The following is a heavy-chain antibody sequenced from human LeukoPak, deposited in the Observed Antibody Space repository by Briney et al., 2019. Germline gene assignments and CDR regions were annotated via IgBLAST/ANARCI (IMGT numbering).Heavy chain of an antibody. V-gene: IGHV4-39*07. CDR3: ARGPYSYDSSGAFDI. D-gene: IGHD3-22*01. CDR2: IYYSGST. J-gene: IGHJ3*02. Sequence: KASETLSLTCTVSGSSISSSSYYWGWIRQPPGKGLEWIGSIYYSGSTYYNPSLKSRVTISVDTSKNQFSLKLSSVTAADTAVYFCARGPYSYDSSGAFDIWGQGTMVTVSS. CDR1: GSSISSSSYY.